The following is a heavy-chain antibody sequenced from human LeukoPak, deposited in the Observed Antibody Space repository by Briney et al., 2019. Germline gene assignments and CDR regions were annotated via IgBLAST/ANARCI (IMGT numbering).Heavy chain of an antibody. V-gene: IGHV3-23*01. CDR1: AFTFSNYA. D-gene: IGHD4-17*01. CDR3: AKGFTVTTYGWGVDY. J-gene: IGHJ4*02. CDR2: ISCSGGST. Sequence: GGSLRLSCSASAFTFSNYAMSWVRQAPGKGLEWVSGISCSGGSTYYADPVKGRFTISRDNSKTPLYLKINSLRAEETAVYYCAKGFTVTTYGWGVDYWGQGTLVTVSS.